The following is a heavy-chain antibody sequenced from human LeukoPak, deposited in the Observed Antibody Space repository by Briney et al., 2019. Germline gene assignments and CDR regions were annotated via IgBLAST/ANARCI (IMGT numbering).Heavy chain of an antibody. Sequence: ASVKVSCKASGYTFSDYYVHWVRQAPGQGLEWMGWINPRCGDTNYLEKFQGRVTVTRDTSISAAYLELNRLTSDDTAVYFCAREGGAYTTWWKAFDMWGQGTLVSVSS. CDR2: INPRCGDT. D-gene: IGHD3-16*01. CDR3: AREGGAYTTWWKAFDM. V-gene: IGHV1-2*02. CDR1: GYTFSDYY. J-gene: IGHJ3*02.